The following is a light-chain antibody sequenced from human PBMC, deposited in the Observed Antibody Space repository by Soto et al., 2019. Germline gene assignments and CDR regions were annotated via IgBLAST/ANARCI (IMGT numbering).Light chain of an antibody. Sequence: DIPMTQSQSSLSASVGDRVTITCRASQSISSYLNWYQQKPGKAPKLLIYAASSLQSGVPSRYSGRGSGTDFTLTISSLQPEDFATYYCQQSYSTPITFGQGTRLEIK. CDR3: QQSYSTPIT. CDR1: QSISSY. V-gene: IGKV1-39*01. CDR2: AAS. J-gene: IGKJ5*01.